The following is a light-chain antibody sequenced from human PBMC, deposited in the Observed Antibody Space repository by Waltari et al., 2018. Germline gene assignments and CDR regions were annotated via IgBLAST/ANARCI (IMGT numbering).Light chain of an antibody. J-gene: IGLJ3*02. CDR2: QDT. CDR1: KLGDKY. Sequence: SYELTQPPSVSVSPGQTASITCSGDKLGDKYACWYQQKPGQSPLVVIYQDTKRPSGIPERFPGSNSGNTATLTISGTQAMDEADYYCQAWDSSTAVFGGGTKLTVL. CDR3: QAWDSSTAV. V-gene: IGLV3-1*01.